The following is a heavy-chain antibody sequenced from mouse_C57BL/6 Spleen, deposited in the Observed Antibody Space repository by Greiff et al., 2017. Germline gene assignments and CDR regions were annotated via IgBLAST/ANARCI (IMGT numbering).Heavy chain of an antibody. CDR1: GYAFTNYL. V-gene: IGHV1-54*01. D-gene: IGHD2-1*01. CDR2: INPGSGGT. J-gene: IGHJ3*01. Sequence: VQLQQSGAELVRPGTSVKVSCKASGYAFTNYLIEWVKQRPGQGLEWIGVINPGSGGTNYKEKFKGKATLTADKSSSTAYMQLSSLTSEDSAVYFCARSEGNYYWGQGTLVTVSA. CDR3: ARSEGNYY.